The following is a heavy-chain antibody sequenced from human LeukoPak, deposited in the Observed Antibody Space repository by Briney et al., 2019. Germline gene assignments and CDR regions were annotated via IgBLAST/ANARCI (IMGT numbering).Heavy chain of an antibody. CDR1: GFTFSSYD. J-gene: IGHJ4*02. V-gene: IGHV3-13*01. D-gene: IGHD3-16*02. Sequence: GGSLRLSCAASGFTFSSYDMHWVRQATGKGLEWVSAIGTAGDTYYPGSVKGRFTISRDNSKNTLYLQMNSLRAEDTAVYYCARDLASYDYVWGSYRYHPFDYWGQGTLVTVSS. CDR2: IGTAGDT. CDR3: ARDLASYDYVWGSYRYHPFDY.